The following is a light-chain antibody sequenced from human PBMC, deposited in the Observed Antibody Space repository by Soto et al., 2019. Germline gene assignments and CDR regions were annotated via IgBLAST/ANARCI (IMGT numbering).Light chain of an antibody. V-gene: IGLV2-14*01. CDR3: SSYTSSSTLLYV. CDR1: SSDVGDYNY. J-gene: IGLJ1*01. Sequence: QSALTQPASVSASPGQSITISCTGTSSDVGDYNYVSWYQQYPGKAPKLMIYEVINRPSGVSNRFSGSKSGNTASLTISGLQAEDEADYYCSSYTSSSTLLYVFGTGTKLTVL. CDR2: EVI.